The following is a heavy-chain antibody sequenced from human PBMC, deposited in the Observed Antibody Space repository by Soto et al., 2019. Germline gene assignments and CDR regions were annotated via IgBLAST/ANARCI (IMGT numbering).Heavy chain of an antibody. Sequence: GGSLRLSCVASGFTFSTYNMNWVRQGPGKGLEWVGRARNKANSYTTEYAASVKGRCTISRDDSKNSAYLQMNSLKTEDTAVYYCARVDKQLGTTFFDYWGQGILVTVSS. J-gene: IGHJ4*02. CDR2: ARNKANSYTT. CDR3: ARVDKQLGTTFFDY. V-gene: IGHV3-72*01. D-gene: IGHD1-1*01. CDR1: GFTFSTYN.